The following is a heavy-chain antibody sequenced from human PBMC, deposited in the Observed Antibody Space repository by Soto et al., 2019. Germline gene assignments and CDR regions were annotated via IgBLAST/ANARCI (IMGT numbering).Heavy chain of an antibody. CDR1: GGSFSGYY. CDR3: ARENSFYYGSGSPVDY. Sequence: SETLSLTSAVYGGSFSGYYWSWIRQPPGKGLEWIGEINHSGSTNYNPSLKSRVTISVDTSKNQCCLKLSSVTAADTAVYYCARENSFYYGSGSPVDYWGQGTLVTSPQ. J-gene: IGHJ4*02. CDR2: INHSGST. D-gene: IGHD3-10*01. V-gene: IGHV4-34*01.